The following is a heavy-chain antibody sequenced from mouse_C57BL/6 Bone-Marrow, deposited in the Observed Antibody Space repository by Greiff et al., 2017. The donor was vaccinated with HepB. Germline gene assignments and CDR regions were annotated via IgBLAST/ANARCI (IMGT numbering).Heavy chain of an antibody. CDR2: IYPSDSET. CDR3: ARGRFAY. CDR1: GYTFTSYW. V-gene: IGHV1-61*01. Sequence: QVQLQQPGAELVRPGSSVKLSCKASGYTFTSYWMDWVKQRPGQGLERIGNIYPSDSETHYNQKFKDKATLTVDKSSSTAYMQLSSLTSEDSAVYYCARGRFAYWGQGTLVTVSA. J-gene: IGHJ3*01.